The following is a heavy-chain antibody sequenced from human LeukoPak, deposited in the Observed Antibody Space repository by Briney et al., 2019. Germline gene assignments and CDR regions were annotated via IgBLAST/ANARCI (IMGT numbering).Heavy chain of an antibody. CDR3: ARGPSSDYGA. V-gene: IGHV3-53*01. CDR1: GFIVSDYY. D-gene: IGHD3-22*01. J-gene: IGHJ5*02. CDR2: IYSSGSA. Sequence: GGSLRLSCAVSGFIVSDYYMSWVRQAPGKGLEWVSVIYSSGSAYYADSVKGRFTISRDNSKNMLYLQMNSLRAEDTAIYYCARGPSSDYGAWGQGTLVTVSS.